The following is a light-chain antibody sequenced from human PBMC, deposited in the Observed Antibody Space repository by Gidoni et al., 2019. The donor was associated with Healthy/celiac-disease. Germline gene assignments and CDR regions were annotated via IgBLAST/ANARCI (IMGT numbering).Light chain of an antibody. CDR2: GKN. CDR1: SLRRYY. J-gene: IGLJ3*02. V-gene: IGLV3-19*01. CDR3: NSRDSSGNHLEV. Sequence: SSELTQDPAVSVALGQTVRITCKGDSLRRYYASWYQQKPGQAPVLVIYGKNNRPSGNPDLFSGSSSGNTASLTITGAQADDEADYYCNSRDSSGNHLEVFGGGTKLTVL.